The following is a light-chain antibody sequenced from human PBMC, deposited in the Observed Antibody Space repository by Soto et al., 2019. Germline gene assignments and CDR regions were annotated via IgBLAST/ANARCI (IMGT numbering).Light chain of an antibody. J-gene: IGKJ1*01. Sequence: ILTTPSPLPPSASPGGTATFSWSTGTSISSYLAWYQQKPGQAPRLLIYGASTRATGIPDRFTGSGSGTEITPTISRLQFDDAAFYCRQQYNNWWTFGQGTKVDIK. CDR2: GAS. CDR3: QQYNNWWT. V-gene: IGKV3D-15*01. CDR1: TSISSY.